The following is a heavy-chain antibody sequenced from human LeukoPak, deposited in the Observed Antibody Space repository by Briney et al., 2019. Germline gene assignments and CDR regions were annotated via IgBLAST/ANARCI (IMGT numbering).Heavy chain of an antibody. CDR1: GYTFTGYF. V-gene: IGHV1-8*02. D-gene: IGHD1-26*01. CDR2: MNPNSGNT. J-gene: IGHJ4*02. CDR3: ARAGRVGATPGDY. Sequence: ASVKVSCKASGYTFTGYFMHWVRQATGQGLEWMGWMNPNSGNTGYAQKFQGRVTMTTDTSTSTAYMELRSLRSDDTAVYYCARAGRVGATPGDYWGQGTLVTVSS.